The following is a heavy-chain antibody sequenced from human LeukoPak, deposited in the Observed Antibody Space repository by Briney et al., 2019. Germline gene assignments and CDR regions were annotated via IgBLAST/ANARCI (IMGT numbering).Heavy chain of an antibody. V-gene: IGHV4-39*01. J-gene: IGHJ5*02. D-gene: IGHD3-22*01. Sequence: GSLRLSCAASGFTFSTYTMNWVRQAPGKGLEWIGSIYYSGSTYYNPSLKSRVTISVDTSKNQFSLKLSSVTAADTAVYYCARRPQGYYDSSGGWFAPWGQGTLVTVSS. CDR1: GFTFSTYT. CDR3: ARRPQGYYDSSGGWFAP. CDR2: IYYSGST.